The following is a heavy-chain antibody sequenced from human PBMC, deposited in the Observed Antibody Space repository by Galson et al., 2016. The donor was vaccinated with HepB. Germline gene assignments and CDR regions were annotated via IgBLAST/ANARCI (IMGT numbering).Heavy chain of an antibody. CDR3: SRSAYSPILELIHSGFDY. CDR1: GYTFTNYA. V-gene: IGHV1-3*01. Sequence: SVKVSCKASGYTFTNYAIHWVRQAPAQRLEWLGWINAGNGDTKYSHNFQGRVTMTRDTSASTAYMELSSLRSEDTAVYFCSRSAYSPILELIHSGFDYWGRGTLFTVSS. J-gene: IGHJ4*02. D-gene: IGHD3-3*01. CDR2: INAGNGDT.